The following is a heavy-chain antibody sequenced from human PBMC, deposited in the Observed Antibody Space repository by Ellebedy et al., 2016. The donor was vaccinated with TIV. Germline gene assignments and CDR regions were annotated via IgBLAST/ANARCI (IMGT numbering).Heavy chain of an antibody. V-gene: IGHV3-53*01. CDR3: ARDAAGNGGKLDY. CDR1: GFTVTTNY. D-gene: IGHD4-23*01. CDR2: I. Sequence: GESLKISCAASGFTVTTNYMNWVRQAPGKGLEWVSVILKGRFTISRDSSKNTLYLQMNSLRAEDTAVYCCARDAAGNGGKLDYWGQGALVTVSS. J-gene: IGHJ4*02.